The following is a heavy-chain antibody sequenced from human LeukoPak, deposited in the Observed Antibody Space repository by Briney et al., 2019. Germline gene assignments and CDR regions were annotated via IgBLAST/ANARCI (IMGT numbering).Heavy chain of an antibody. D-gene: IGHD2-2*02. J-gene: IGHJ3*02. V-gene: IGHV1-69*05. Sequence: ASVKVSCKASGGTFSSDAISWVRQAPGQGLEWMGGIIPIFGTANYAQKFQGRVTITTDESTSTAYMELSSLRSEDTAVYYCARDRCSSTSCYTDDAFDIWGQGTMVTVSS. CDR1: GGTFSSDA. CDR3: ARDRCSSTSCYTDDAFDI. CDR2: IIPIFGTA.